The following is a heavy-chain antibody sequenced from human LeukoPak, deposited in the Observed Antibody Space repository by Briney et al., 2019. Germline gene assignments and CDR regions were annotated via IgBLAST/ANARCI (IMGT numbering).Heavy chain of an antibody. CDR1: GFTFSDYY. Sequence: KSGGSLRLSCAASGFTFSDYYMSWIRQAPGKGLEWVSYISSSGSTIYYADSVKGRFTISRDNAKNSLYLQMNSLRAEDTAVYYCARGTYYYESSGPSDAFDIWGQGTMVTVSS. CDR3: ARGTYYYESSGPSDAFDI. V-gene: IGHV3-11*04. CDR2: ISSSGSTI. J-gene: IGHJ3*02. D-gene: IGHD3-22*01.